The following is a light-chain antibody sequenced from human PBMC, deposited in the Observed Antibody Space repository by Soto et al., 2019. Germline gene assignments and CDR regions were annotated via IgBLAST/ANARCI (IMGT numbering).Light chain of an antibody. CDR2: EVS. V-gene: IGLV2-14*01. Sequence: QSALTQPASVSGSPGQSITISCTGSSSDVGSYKYVSWYQQHPGKAPKLMIYEVSNRPSGVSNRFSGSKSGNTASLTISGLQAEDEADYYCSSHTSSSTDYVFGTGTKLTVL. J-gene: IGLJ1*01. CDR1: SSDVGSYKY. CDR3: SSHTSSSTDYV.